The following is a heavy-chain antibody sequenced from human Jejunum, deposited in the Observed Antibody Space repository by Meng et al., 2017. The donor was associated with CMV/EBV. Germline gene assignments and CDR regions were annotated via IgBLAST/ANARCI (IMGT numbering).Heavy chain of an antibody. CDR1: GFTFRSFE. D-gene: IGHD2-15*01. CDR2: IGSSGDTI. V-gene: IGHV3-48*03. Sequence: SGFTFRSFEMNWVRQAPGKGLEWVSYIGSSGDTIYYADSVRGQFTISRDNAKNSLYLQMNSLRGDDTAAYYCARGVGAAGTTFDVWGQGTKVTVSS. J-gene: IGHJ3*01. CDR3: ARGVGAAGTTFDV.